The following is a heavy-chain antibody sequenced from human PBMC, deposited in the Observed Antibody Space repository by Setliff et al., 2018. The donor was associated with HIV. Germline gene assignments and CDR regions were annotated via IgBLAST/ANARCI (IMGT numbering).Heavy chain of an antibody. D-gene: IGHD4-17*01. CDR1: GFTFGDFC. V-gene: IGHV3-48*01. J-gene: IGHJ6*03. CDR2: ISSKRTSI. CDR3: ARGPTTVTNYYYYYMDV. Sequence: GGSLRLSCESSGFTFGDFCMNWVRQAPGKGLEWISYISSKRTSIYYADSVKGRFTISRDNDRNSLYLQMNGLRAEDTAVYYCARGPTTVTNYYYYYMDVWGKGTTVTVSS.